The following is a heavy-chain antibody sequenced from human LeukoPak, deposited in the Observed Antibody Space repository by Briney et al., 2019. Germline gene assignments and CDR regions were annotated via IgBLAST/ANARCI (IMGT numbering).Heavy chain of an antibody. V-gene: IGHV4-34*01. D-gene: IGHD2-8*01. Sequence: SETLSLTCTVSGGSISSYYWSWIRQPPGKGLEWIGEINHSGSTNYNPSLKSRVTISVDTSKNQFSLKLSSVTAADTAVYYCARVPERTKFFDYWGQGTLVTVSS. J-gene: IGHJ4*02. CDR2: INHSGST. CDR3: ARVPERTKFFDY. CDR1: GGSISSYY.